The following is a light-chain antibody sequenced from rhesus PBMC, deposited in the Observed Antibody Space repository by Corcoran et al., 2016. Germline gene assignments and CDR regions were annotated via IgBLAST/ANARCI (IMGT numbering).Light chain of an antibody. CDR3: LQYSSSPPLT. CDR2: KAS. J-gene: IGKJ4*01. V-gene: IGKV1-22*01. CDR1: QSISSW. Sequence: DIPMTQSPSSLSASVGDTVTITCRASQSISSWLDWYQQKPGKAPKLLIYKASSLQSGVPSRFSGSWSGTDFTFTISSLQPEDFATYYCLQYSSSPPLTFGGGTKVEIK.